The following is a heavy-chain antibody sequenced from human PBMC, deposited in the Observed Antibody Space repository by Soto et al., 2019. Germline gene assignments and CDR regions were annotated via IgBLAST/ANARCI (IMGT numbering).Heavy chain of an antibody. CDR2: INHSGST. J-gene: IGHJ6*02. V-gene: IGHV4-34*01. Sequence: KASVTLSLTCAVYGGSFSGYYWSWIRQPPGKGLEWIGEINHSGSTNYNPSLKSRVTISVDTSKNQFSLKLSSVTAADTAVYYCARGHVVPAARGIWAYYYYGMDVWGQGTTVTVSS. CDR1: GGSFSGYY. CDR3: ARGHVVPAARGIWAYYYYGMDV. D-gene: IGHD2-2*01.